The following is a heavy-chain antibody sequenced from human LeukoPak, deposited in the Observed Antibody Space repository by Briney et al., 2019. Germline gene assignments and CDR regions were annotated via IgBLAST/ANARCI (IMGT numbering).Heavy chain of an antibody. CDR2: IYYSGST. CDR3: AREFHGSGSGPLKYFDY. Sequence: SQTLSLTCTVSGGSISSGDYYWSWIRQPPGKGLEWIGYIYYSGSTYYNPSLKSRVTISVDTSKNQFSLKLSSVTAADTAVYYCAREFHGSGSGPLKYFDYWGQGTLVTVSS. CDR1: GGSISSGDYY. V-gene: IGHV4-30-4*08. D-gene: IGHD3-10*01. J-gene: IGHJ4*02.